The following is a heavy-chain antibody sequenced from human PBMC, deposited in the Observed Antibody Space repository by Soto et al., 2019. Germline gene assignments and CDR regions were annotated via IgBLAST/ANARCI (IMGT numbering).Heavy chain of an antibody. J-gene: IGHJ4*02. CDR1: GGSISSYY. D-gene: IGHD4-17*01. V-gene: IGHV4-59*01. CDR2: IYYSGST. Sequence: PSETLSLTCTVSGGSISSYYWSWIRQPPGKGLEWIGYIYYSGSTNYNPSLKSRVTISVDTSKNQFSLKLSSVTAADTAVYYCARDDGDYRTVDYWGQGTLVTVSS. CDR3: ARDDGDYRTVDY.